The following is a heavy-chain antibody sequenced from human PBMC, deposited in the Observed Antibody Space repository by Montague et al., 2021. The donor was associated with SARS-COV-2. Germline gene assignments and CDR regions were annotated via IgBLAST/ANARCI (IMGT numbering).Heavy chain of an antibody. Sequence: SETLSLTCTVSSGSVYGHYLAWIRQPPGKGLEWIAYMYNSRSSNYNPSLKSRVSISVDTSKSQFSLKLTSVTAADTAVYYCAREGIPTPGAEWKILHYHGMDVWGQGTTVTVSS. CDR1: SGSVYGHY. D-gene: IGHD1-14*01. V-gene: IGHV4-59*02. CDR3: AREGIPTPGAEWKILHYHGMDV. CDR2: MYNSRSS. J-gene: IGHJ6*02.